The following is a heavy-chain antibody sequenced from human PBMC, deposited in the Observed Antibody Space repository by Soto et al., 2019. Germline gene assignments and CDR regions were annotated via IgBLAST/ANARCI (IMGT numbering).Heavy chain of an antibody. V-gene: IGHV4-39*01. CDR2: IYYSGST. CDR1: GGSISSXSYY. CDR3: ARPRQSTVADFDY. D-gene: IGHD4-17*01. J-gene: IGHJ4*02. Sequence: LSXTCTVSGGSISSXSYYWGSIRQPPGKGLEWIGSIYYSGSTYYNPSLKSRVTISVDTSKKQFSLKLSSVTAADTAVYYCARPRQSTVADFDYWGQGTLVTVSS.